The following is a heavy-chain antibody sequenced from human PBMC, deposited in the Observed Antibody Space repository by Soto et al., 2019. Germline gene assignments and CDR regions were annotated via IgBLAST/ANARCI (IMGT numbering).Heavy chain of an antibody. Sequence: GGSLRLSCAASGFTFSSYAMHWVRQAPGKGLEWVAVISYDGSNKYYADSVKGRFTISRDNSKNTLYLQMNSLRAEDTAVYYCARPLMVYGSGSYHPNYYYYGMDVWGQGTTVTVSS. D-gene: IGHD3-10*01. CDR1: GFTFSSYA. CDR2: ISYDGSNK. J-gene: IGHJ6*02. V-gene: IGHV3-30-3*01. CDR3: ARPLMVYGSGSYHPNYYYYGMDV.